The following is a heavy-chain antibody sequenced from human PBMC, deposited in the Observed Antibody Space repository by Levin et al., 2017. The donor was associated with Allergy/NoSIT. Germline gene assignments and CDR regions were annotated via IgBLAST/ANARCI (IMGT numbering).Heavy chain of an antibody. CDR3: ARDWYYDYIWGSYLSDKNDAFDI. Sequence: GASVKVSCKASGYTFTSYGISWVRQAPGQGLEWMGWISAYNGNTNYAQKLQGRVTMTTDTSTSTAYMELRSLRSDDTAVYYCARDWYYDYIWGSYLSDKNDAFDIWGQGTMVTVSS. CDR2: ISAYNGNT. V-gene: IGHV1-18*01. CDR1: GYTFTSYG. D-gene: IGHD3-16*02. J-gene: IGHJ3*02.